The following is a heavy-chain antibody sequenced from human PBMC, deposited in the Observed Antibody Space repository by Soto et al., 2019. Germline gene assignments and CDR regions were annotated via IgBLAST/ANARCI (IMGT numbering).Heavy chain of an antibody. J-gene: IGHJ5*02. CDR3: ARRHSSSSAFDP. V-gene: IGHV5-10-1*01. CDR2: IDPSDSYT. CDR1: GYSFTSYW. Sequence: EVQLVQSGAEVKKPGESLRISCKGSGYSFTSYWISWVRQMPGKGLEWMGRIDPSDSYTNYSPSFQGHVTISADKSISTAYLQWSSLKASDTAIYYCARRHSSSSAFDPWGQGTLVTVSS. D-gene: IGHD6-13*01.